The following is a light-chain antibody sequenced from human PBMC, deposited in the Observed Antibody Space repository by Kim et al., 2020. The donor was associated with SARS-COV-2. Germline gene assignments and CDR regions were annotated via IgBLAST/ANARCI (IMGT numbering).Light chain of an antibody. V-gene: IGKV1-8*01. Sequence: AIRMTQSPSSLSASTGDRVTITCRASQGISSYLGWYQQKPGKAPKFLISAASTLQSGVPSRFSGSGSGTDFTLTISRLQSEDFATYYCQQYYSYPLTCGGGTKLEI. CDR2: AAS. CDR3: QQYYSYPLT. CDR1: QGISSY. J-gene: IGKJ4*01.